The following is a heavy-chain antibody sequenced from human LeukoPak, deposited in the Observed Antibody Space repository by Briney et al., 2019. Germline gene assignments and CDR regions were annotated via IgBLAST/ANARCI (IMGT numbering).Heavy chain of an antibody. V-gene: IGHV3-7*01. CDR3: ARDTYYYDSSGYAPHYYYYMDV. CDR1: GFRFTGFW. J-gene: IGHJ6*03. Sequence: GGSLRLSCAASGFRFTGFWMSWVRQAPGKGPEWVANINQESTETYYVDSVRGRFTISRDNAKNSLSLQMNSLRVEDTAVYYCARDTYYYDSSGYAPHYYYYMDVWGKGTTVTVSS. D-gene: IGHD3-22*01. CDR2: INQESTET.